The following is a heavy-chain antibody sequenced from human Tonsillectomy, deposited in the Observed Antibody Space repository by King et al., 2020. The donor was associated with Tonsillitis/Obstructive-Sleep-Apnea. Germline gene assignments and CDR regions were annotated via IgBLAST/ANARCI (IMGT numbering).Heavy chain of an antibody. CDR2: INPSGGST. V-gene: IGHV1-46*01. J-gene: IGHJ4*02. CDR3: ARAPPGGYGEYYFDY. Sequence: QLVQSGAEVKKPGASVKVSCKASGYTFTSYYMHWVRQAPGQGLEWMGIINPSGGSTSYAQKFQGRVTMTRDTSTSTVYMELSSLRSEDTAVYYCARAPPGGYGEYYFDYWGQGTLVTVSS. D-gene: IGHD4-17*01. CDR1: GYTFTSYY.